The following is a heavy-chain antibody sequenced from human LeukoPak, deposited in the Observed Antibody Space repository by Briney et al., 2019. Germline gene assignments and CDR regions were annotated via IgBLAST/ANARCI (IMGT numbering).Heavy chain of an antibody. CDR1: GYTFTGYY. CDR2: INPNSGGT. CDR3: ARVVGVDWDAYVNWFDP. V-gene: IGHV1-2*02. J-gene: IGHJ5*02. Sequence: ASVKVSCKASGYTFTGYYMHWVRQAPGQGLEWMGWINPNSGGTNYAQKFQGRVTMTRDTSISTAYMELGSLRSEDTAVYYCARVVGVDWDAYVNWFDPWGQGTLVTVSS. D-gene: IGHD5-12*01.